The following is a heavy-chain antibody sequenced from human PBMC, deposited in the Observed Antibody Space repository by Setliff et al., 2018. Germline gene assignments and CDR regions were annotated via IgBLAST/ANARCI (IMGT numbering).Heavy chain of an antibody. V-gene: IGHV4-59*12. CDR3: ARVDDVGSGYENWIDP. D-gene: IGHD3-22*01. J-gene: IGHJ5*02. Sequence: PSETLSLTCNVSGVSITTFYWTWIRQPPGKGLEWIGFITYSGSANYHPSLKSRVTISLDTSKNQFSLKLSSVTAAGTAVYYCARVDDVGSGYENWIDPWGRGTLVTVSS. CDR1: GVSITTFY. CDR2: ITYSGSA.